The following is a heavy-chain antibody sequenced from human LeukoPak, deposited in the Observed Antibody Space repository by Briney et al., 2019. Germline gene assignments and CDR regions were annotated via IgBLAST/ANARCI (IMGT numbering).Heavy chain of an antibody. Sequence: SETLSLTCTVSGGSISSYYWSWIRQPAGKGLEWIGHIYTSGSTNYNPSLKSRVTMSVDTSKNQFSLELNSVTAADTAVYYCARSVKYQLLFDYWGQGTLVTVSS. CDR3: ARSVKYQLLFDY. D-gene: IGHD2-2*01. V-gene: IGHV4-4*07. J-gene: IGHJ4*02. CDR1: GGSISSYY. CDR2: IYTSGST.